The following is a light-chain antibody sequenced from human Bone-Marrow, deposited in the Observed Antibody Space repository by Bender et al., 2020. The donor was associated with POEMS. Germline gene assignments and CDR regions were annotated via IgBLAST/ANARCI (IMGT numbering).Light chain of an antibody. J-gene: IGLJ3*02. Sequence: QSALTQPASVSGSPGQSITISCTGTSSDVGGYNYVSWYQQYPGKAPKLIIYDVTNRPSGVSDRFSGYKSGSTASLTISGLQAEDEADYYCSSYASSNSAVFGGGTKLTVL. CDR1: SSDVGGYNY. CDR3: SSYASSNSAV. CDR2: DVT. V-gene: IGLV2-14*01.